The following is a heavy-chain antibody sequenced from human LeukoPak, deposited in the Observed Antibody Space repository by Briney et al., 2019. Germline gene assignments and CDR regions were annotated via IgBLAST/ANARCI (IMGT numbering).Heavy chain of an antibody. CDR2: IYSGDST. CDR1: GFSVRTNF. CDR3: ARDLQD. V-gene: IGHV3-53*01. Sequence: PGGSLRLSCAVSGFSVRTNFMSWVRQAPGKGLEWVSVIYSGDSTYYAESVKGRFTISRDNSKNTLYLQMNSLRAEDTAVYYCARDLQDWGQGTLVTVSS. J-gene: IGHJ4*02.